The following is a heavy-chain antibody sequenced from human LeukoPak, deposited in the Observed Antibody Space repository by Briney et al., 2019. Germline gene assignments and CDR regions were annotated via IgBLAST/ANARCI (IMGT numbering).Heavy chain of an antibody. CDR2: ISYDGSNK. CDR1: GFTFSSYG. Sequence: PGGSLRLSCAASGFTFSSYGMHWVRQAPGKGLEWVAVISYDGSNKYYADSVKGRFTISRDNSKNTLYLQMNSLRAEDTAVYYCAKDPYGDPIYGMDVWGQGTTVTVSS. J-gene: IGHJ6*02. V-gene: IGHV3-30*18. CDR3: AKDPYGDPIYGMDV. D-gene: IGHD4-17*01.